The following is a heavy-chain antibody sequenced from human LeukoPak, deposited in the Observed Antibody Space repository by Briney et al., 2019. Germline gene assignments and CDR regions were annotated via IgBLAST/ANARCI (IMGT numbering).Heavy chain of an antibody. Sequence: QPGGSLRLSCAASGFTFSHYWMHWVRQAPGKGLVWVSRIESDGGRTDYADSLKGRFTISRDNAKNTLYLEMNSLRAEDTAVYYCARVGHCSSTACFIDYGGQGPLVTVSS. CDR3: ARVGHCSSTACFIDY. J-gene: IGHJ4*02. V-gene: IGHV3-74*01. D-gene: IGHD2-2*01. CDR2: IESDGGRT. CDR1: GFTFSHYW.